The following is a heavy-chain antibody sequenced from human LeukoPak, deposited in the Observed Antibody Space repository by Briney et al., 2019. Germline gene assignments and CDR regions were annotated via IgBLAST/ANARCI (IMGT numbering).Heavy chain of an antibody. V-gene: IGHV3-33*01. CDR2: IWYDGSNK. J-gene: IGHJ3*02. CDR1: GFTFSSYG. Sequence: GGSLRLSCAASGFTFSSYGMHWVRQAPGKGLERVAVIWYDGSNKYYADSVKGRFTISRDNSKNTLYLQMNSLRAEDTAVYYCARSIYDSSGYYMGAFDIWGQGTMVTVSS. CDR3: ARSIYDSSGYYMGAFDI. D-gene: IGHD3-22*01.